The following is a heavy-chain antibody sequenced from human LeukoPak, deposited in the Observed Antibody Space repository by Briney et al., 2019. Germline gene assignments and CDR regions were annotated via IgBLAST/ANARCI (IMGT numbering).Heavy chain of an antibody. CDR2: IRSKVYGGTP. V-gene: IGHV3-49*04. Sequence: GGSLRLSCTASGFTFGDYAMTWVRQAPGKGLEWVGFIRSKVYGGTPEYAASVKGRFTISRDNSKNTLYLQMNSLRAEDTAVYYCAKSRNTGGFDYWGQGTLVTVSS. CDR1: GFTFGDYA. D-gene: IGHD4-23*01. J-gene: IGHJ4*02. CDR3: AKSRNTGGFDY.